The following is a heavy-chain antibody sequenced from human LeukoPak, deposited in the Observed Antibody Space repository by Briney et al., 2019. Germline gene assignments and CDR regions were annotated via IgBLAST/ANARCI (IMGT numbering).Heavy chain of an antibody. CDR2: IHYSGTT. CDR1: GGSVSSSYY. CDR3: ARHYDSSGYFGPLXDX. J-gene: IGHJ4*02. Sequence: PSETLSLTCTVSGGSVSSSYYWGWIRQPPGKGLELIGTIHYSGTTYFNPSVKSRVTISVDTSKSQFSLKLSSVTAADTAVYHCARHYDSSGYFGPLXDXXGQGXXVTV. V-gene: IGHV4-39*01. D-gene: IGHD3-22*01.